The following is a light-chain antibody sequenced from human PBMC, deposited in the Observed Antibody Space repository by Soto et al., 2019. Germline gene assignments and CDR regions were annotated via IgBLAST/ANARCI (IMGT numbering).Light chain of an antibody. V-gene: IGKV1-5*03. CDR3: QQYNSYSLT. CDR1: QSIRGW. Sequence: DIQMTQSPSILSASVGDSVTITCRARQSIRGWLAWYQQKPAKAPKLLISKASTLESGLPSRFSGSVSGTESTLTTSSVQPNEFAADYGQQYNSYSLTFRQGTKVYI. J-gene: IGKJ1*01. CDR2: KAS.